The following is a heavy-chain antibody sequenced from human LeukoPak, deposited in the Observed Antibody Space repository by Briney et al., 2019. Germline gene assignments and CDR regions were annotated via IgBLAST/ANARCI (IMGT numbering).Heavy chain of an antibody. Sequence: GGSLRLSCAASGLTFNTLSMNWVRQAPGKGLEWVSHISSSGDTIFYADSVKGRFTISRDDAKNSLYLQMNSLRAEDTAVYYCVREGSYYDSSGYYYVYYFEYWGQGTPVTVSS. CDR3: VREGSYYDSSGYYYVYYFEY. D-gene: IGHD3-22*01. CDR1: GLTFNTLS. J-gene: IGHJ4*02. CDR2: ISSSGDTI. V-gene: IGHV3-48*04.